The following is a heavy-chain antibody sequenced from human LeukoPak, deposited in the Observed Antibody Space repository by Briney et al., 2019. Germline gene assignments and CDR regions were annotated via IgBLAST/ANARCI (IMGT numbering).Heavy chain of an antibody. Sequence: SETLSLTCTVSGGSISSYYWSWIRQPAGKGLEWIGRIYTSGSTNYNPSLKSRVTISVDTSKNQFSLKLSSVTAADTAVYYCASCGLTTVTNHLNWFDPWGQGTLVTVSS. J-gene: IGHJ5*02. CDR3: ASCGLTTVTNHLNWFDP. CDR1: GGSISSYY. V-gene: IGHV4-4*07. D-gene: IGHD4-17*01. CDR2: IYTSGST.